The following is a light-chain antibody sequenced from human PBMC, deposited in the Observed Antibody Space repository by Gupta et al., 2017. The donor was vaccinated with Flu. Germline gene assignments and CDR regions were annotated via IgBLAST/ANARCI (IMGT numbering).Light chain of an antibody. V-gene: IGLV2-18*02. CDR2: EVT. CDR3: ASYTRNTTPYV. Sequence: STDVGCYNSGSWFKQLPGEVPKLLIDEVTNRPSGVSGRCSGSKSGNTASLTISGLQAEDEADYYCASYTRNTTPYVFGTGTKVTVL. J-gene: IGLJ1*01. CDR1: STDVGCYNS.